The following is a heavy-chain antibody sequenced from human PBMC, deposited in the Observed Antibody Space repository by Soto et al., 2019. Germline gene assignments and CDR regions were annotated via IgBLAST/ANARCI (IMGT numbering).Heavy chain of an antibody. J-gene: IGHJ4*02. Sequence: QVQLVQYGAEVKKPGSSVKVSCKASGGTFSSYTVRWVRQAPGQGLEWMGRIIPILGIANYAQKFQGRVTITADKSTSTAYMELSSLRSEDTAVYYCARDSATPFDYWGQGTLVTVSS. CDR1: GGTFSSYT. CDR3: ARDSATPFDY. CDR2: IIPILGIA. D-gene: IGHD2-15*01. V-gene: IGHV1-69*08.